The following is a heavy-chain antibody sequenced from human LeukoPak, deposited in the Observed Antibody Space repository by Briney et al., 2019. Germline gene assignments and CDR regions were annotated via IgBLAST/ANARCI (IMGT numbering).Heavy chain of an antibody. CDR2: INPNSGGT. CDR3: ARGAARGPKRVVDY. Sequence: GASVTVSCTASGYTFTRYYMHWVRQAPGQGLEWMGWINPNSGGTNYAQKFQGRVTMTRDTSISTAYMELSRLRSDDTAVYYCARGAARGPKRVVDYWGQGTLVTVSS. J-gene: IGHJ4*02. V-gene: IGHV1-2*02. CDR1: GYTFTRYY. D-gene: IGHD6-25*01.